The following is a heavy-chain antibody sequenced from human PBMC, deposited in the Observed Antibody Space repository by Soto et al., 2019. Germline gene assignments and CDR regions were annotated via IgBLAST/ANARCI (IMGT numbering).Heavy chain of an antibody. CDR1: GFSLNTDGEG. V-gene: IGHV2-5*02. CDR2: IYWDDDE. CDR3: AHSRNLITEDAQVGDFDY. J-gene: IGHJ4*02. D-gene: IGHD3-10*01. Sequence: QITLKESGPTPVNPTQPLTLTCSFSGFSLNTDGEGVGWVRQPPGEALEWLALIYWDDDERYSPSLKTRPTITKDPSKNQVVLIMTNMDPVDTVTYYCAHSRNLITEDAQVGDFDYWGQGTLVTVSS.